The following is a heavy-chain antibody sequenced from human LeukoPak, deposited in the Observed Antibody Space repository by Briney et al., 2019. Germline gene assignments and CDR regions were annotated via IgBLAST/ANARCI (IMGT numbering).Heavy chain of an antibody. Sequence: SETLSLTCTVSGGSISSSSYYWTWIRQPPGKGLEWIGEVNHSGNTKYNPSLESRVSISVDTSKNQFFLNLRSVTAADTAVYYCARGPKYYYDSSGYYRFDYWGQGTLVTVSS. J-gene: IGHJ4*02. V-gene: IGHV4-39*07. D-gene: IGHD3-22*01. CDR2: VNHSGNT. CDR3: ARGPKYYYDSSGYYRFDY. CDR1: GGSISSSSYY.